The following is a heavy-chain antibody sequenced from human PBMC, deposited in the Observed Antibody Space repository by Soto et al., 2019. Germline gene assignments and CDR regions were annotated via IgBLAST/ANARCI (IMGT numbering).Heavy chain of an antibody. J-gene: IGHJ5*02. Sequence: GGSLRLSCAASGFTFSSYAMSWVRQAPGKGLEWVSAISGSGGSTYYADSVKGRFTISRDNSKNTLYLQMNSLRAEDTAVYYCAKDSWIQLWNEEWFDPWGQGTLVTVSS. V-gene: IGHV3-23*01. CDR1: GFTFSSYA. CDR3: AKDSWIQLWNEEWFDP. CDR2: ISGSGGST. D-gene: IGHD5-18*01.